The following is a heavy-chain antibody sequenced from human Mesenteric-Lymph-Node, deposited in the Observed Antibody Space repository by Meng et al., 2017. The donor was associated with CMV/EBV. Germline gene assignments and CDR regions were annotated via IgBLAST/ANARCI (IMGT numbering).Heavy chain of an antibody. CDR3: AKSPKWELPFDY. CDR1: GFTFSSYA. D-gene: IGHD1-26*01. Sequence: ETLSLTCAASGFTFSSYAMSWVRQAPGKGLEWVSYIIGSGGSTSYADSVKGRFTISRDNSKNTLYLQMNSLRAEDTAVYYCAKSPKWELPFDYWGQGTLVTVSS. CDR2: IIGSGGST. V-gene: IGHV3-23*01. J-gene: IGHJ4*02.